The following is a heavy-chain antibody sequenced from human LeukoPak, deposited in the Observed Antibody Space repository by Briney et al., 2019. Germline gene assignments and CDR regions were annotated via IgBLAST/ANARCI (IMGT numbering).Heavy chain of an antibody. Sequence: GGSLRLSCAASGFTFIDYDMHWVRQVIGKGLEWVSAIGVRGDTHYSGSVTGRFTISRQNAESSLYLQVNSLRAEDTAVYYCARGGIQVSGIDEFDYWGQGTLVTVSS. CDR1: GFTFIDYD. CDR2: IGVRGDT. V-gene: IGHV3-13*01. D-gene: IGHD6-19*01. CDR3: ARGGIQVSGIDEFDY. J-gene: IGHJ4*02.